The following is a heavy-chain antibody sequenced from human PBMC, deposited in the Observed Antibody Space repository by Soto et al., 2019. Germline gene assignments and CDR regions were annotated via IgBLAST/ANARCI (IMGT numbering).Heavy chain of an antibody. CDR1: GFSLRTTGVG. CDR3: AHTWGLPFDY. CDR2: IYCNDDK. J-gene: IGHJ4*02. D-gene: IGHD3-16*01. V-gene: IGHV2-5*01. Sequence: QITLKESGPTLVKPTQTLTLTCTYSGFSLRTTGVGVGWIRQPPGKALEWLGIIYCNDDKRYSPSLKSRFTLTSDISKSQVVLTMTNMDPVDTATYYCAHTWGLPFDYWGQGTLVIVSS.